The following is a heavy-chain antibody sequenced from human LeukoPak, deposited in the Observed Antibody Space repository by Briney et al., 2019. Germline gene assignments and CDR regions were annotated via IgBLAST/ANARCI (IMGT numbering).Heavy chain of an antibody. V-gene: IGHV3-7*04. CDR1: GFPFSRHW. CDR3: ARDRALDY. J-gene: IGHJ4*02. CDR2: IKEDGSEK. Sequence: GGTLRLSRAASGFPFSRHWMSWVRQAPGTGLEWVANIKEDGSEKYYVDSVKGRFTISRDNAKNSLYLQMNSLRGEDTAVYYRARDRALDYWGQGTLVTASS.